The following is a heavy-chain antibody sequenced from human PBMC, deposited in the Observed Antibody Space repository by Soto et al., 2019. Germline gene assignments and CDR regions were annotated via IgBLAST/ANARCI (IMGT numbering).Heavy chain of an antibody. V-gene: IGHV3-23*01. CDR2: ITGSGAYT. CDR3: AKGFRDSDYWYYGMDV. CDR1: GFTFSSYA. Sequence: GGSLRLSCAASGFTFSSYAMNWVRQVPGKGLEWVSAITGSGAYTYSADSVKGRFTISRDNSKNTLYLQMNSLRAEDTAVYYCAKGFRDSDYWYYGMDVWGQGTTVTVSS. J-gene: IGHJ6*02. D-gene: IGHD3-10*01.